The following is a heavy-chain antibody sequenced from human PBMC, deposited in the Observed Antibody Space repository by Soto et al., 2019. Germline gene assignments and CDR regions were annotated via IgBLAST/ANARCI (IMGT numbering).Heavy chain of an antibody. V-gene: IGHV3-30*18. Sequence: GGSLRLSCAASGFTFSIHGMHWVRQTPGKGLEWVAVISNDGNKKYYVESVEGRFSISRDNSKSIVYLQMNNVRIEDTAKYYCAKDKVPYYDFWSGQRWFDPWGQGTQVTVSS. J-gene: IGHJ5*02. D-gene: IGHD3-3*01. CDR1: GFTFSIHG. CDR3: AKDKVPYYDFWSGQRWFDP. CDR2: ISNDGNKK.